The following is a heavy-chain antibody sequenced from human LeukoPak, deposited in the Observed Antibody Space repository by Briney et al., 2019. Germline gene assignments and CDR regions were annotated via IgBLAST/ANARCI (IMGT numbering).Heavy chain of an antibody. CDR2: IYYSGSA. D-gene: IGHD2-15*01. CDR1: GGSISSADFY. Sequence: PSETLSLTCAVSGGSISSADFYWSWIRQHPGKGLEWIGFIYYSGSAYYNPSLKSRVSISVDTSKNQFSLKLSSVTAADTAVYYCARGSSGGSCYRLWGQGTLVTVSS. J-gene: IGHJ4*02. CDR3: ARGSSGGSCYRL. V-gene: IGHV4-31*11.